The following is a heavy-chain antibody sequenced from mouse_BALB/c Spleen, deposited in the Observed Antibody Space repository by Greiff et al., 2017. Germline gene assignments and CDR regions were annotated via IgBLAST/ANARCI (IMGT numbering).Heavy chain of an antibody. CDR3: ARDDGYYWFAY. D-gene: IGHD2-3*01. CDR2: INSNGGST. J-gene: IGHJ3*01. Sequence: EVKVVESGGGLVQPGGSLKLSCAASGFTFSSYGMSWVRQTPDKRLELVATINSNGGSTYYPDSVKGRFTISRDNAKNTLYLEMSSLRSEDTAMYYCARDDGYYWFAYWGQGTLVTVSA. V-gene: IGHV5-6-3*01. CDR1: GFTFSSYG.